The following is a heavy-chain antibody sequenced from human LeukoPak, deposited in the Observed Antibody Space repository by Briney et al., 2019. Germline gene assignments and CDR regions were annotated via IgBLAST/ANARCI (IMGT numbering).Heavy chain of an antibody. CDR3: ARESQSGGEVDY. V-gene: IGHV3-33*08. CDR1: GFTFSSYG. CDR2: IWYDGSNK. D-gene: IGHD3-10*01. J-gene: IGHJ4*02. Sequence: GGSLRLSCADSGFTFSSYGMHWVRQAPGKGLEWVAVIWYDGSNKYYADSVKGRFTISRDNSKNTLYLQMNSLRAEDTAVYYCARESQSGGEVDYWGQGTLVTVSS.